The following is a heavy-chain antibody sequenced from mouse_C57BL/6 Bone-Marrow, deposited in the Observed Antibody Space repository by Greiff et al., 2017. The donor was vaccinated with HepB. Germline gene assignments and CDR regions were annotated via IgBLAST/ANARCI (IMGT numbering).Heavy chain of an antibody. Sequence: QVQLQQPGAEFVKPGASVKLSCKASGYTFTSYWMQWVKQRPGQGLEWIGEIDPSDSYINYNQKFKGKATLTVDTSSSTAYMQLSSLTSEDSAVYYWARRASLLAWFAYWGQGTRVTGSA. CDR3: ARRASLLAWFAY. V-gene: IGHV1-50*01. D-gene: IGHD3-1*01. J-gene: IGHJ3*01. CDR2: IDPSDSYI. CDR1: GYTFTSYW.